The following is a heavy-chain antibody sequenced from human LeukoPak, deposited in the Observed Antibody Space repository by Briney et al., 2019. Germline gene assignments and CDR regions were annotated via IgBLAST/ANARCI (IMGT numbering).Heavy chain of an antibody. Sequence: SETLSLTCTVSGSSVSSGSYYWSWIRQPPGKGLEWIGYIYYSGSTNYNPSLKSRVTISVDTSKNQFSLKLSSVTAADTAVYYCAREGSSGWSHYYYGMDVWGKGTTVTVSS. J-gene: IGHJ6*04. D-gene: IGHD6-19*01. CDR3: AREGSSGWSHYYYGMDV. CDR1: GSSVSSGSYY. V-gene: IGHV4-61*01. CDR2: IYYSGST.